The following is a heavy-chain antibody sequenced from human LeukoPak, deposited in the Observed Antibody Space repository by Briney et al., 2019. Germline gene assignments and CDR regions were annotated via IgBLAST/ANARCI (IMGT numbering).Heavy chain of an antibody. V-gene: IGHV1-2*02. CDR2: INPNSGST. CDR3: ARDSEIWLGTMVRGVIRY. Sequence: ASVKVSCKASGYTFTGYYMHWVRQAPGQGLEWMGWINPNSGSTNYAQKFQGRVTMTRDTSISTAYMELSRLRSDDTAVYYCARDSEIWLGTMVRGVIRYWGQGTLVTVSS. J-gene: IGHJ4*02. D-gene: IGHD3-10*01. CDR1: GYTFTGYY.